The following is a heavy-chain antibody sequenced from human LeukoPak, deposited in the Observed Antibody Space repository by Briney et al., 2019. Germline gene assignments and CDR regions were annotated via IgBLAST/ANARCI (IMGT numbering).Heavy chain of an antibody. CDR2: ILYSGST. V-gene: IGHV4-39*01. Sequence: SETLSLTCTVSGGSISYSNYYWGWIRQPPGKGLEWIGSILYSGSTYYDPSLKSRVTISVDTSKKQFSLKMSSVTAADTAVYYCARPSNHYDTSGYRGFDPWGQGTLVTISS. CDR3: ARPSNHYDTSGYRGFDP. D-gene: IGHD3-22*01. J-gene: IGHJ5*02. CDR1: GGSISYSNYY.